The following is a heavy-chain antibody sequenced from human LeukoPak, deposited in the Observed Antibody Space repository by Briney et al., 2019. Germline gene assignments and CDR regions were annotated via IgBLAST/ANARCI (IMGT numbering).Heavy chain of an antibody. CDR2: ISAYNGNT. J-gene: IGHJ6*03. CDR1: GYTFTSYG. V-gene: IGHV1-18*01. CDR3: ARCPSITIFGVANYYYYYYMDV. D-gene: IGHD3-3*01. Sequence: AASVKVSCKASGYTFTSYGISWVRQAPGQGLEWMGWISAYNGNTNYAQKLQGRVTMTTDTSTSTAYMELRSLRSDDTAVYYCARCPSITIFGVANYYYYYYMDVWGKGTTVTVSS.